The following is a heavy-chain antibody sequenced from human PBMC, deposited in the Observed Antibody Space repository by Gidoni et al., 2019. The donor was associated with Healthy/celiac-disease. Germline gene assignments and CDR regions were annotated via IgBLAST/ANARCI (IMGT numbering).Heavy chain of an antibody. V-gene: IGHV4-34*01. D-gene: IGHD3-3*01. CDR3: ARGQSAYDWYYYYGMDV. CDR1: GGAFSGYY. CDR2: INHSGST. J-gene: IGHJ6*02. Sequence: QAQLQQRGAGLLEPSETLSPTCAVYGGAFSGYYWSWIRQPPGKGLEWIGEINHSGSTNYNPSLKSQVTISVDTSKNQFSLKLSSVTAADTAVYYCARGQSAYDWYYYYGMDVWGQGTTVTVSS.